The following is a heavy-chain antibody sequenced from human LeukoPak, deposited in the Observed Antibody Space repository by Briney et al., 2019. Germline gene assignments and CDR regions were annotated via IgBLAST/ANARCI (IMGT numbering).Heavy chain of an antibody. V-gene: IGHV3-7*01. CDR2: IKQDGSEK. Sequence: PGGSLRLSCAASGFTLSSYWMSWVRQAPGRGLEWVANIKQDGSEKYYVDSVKGRFTISRDNAKNSLFLQMNSLRGEDTAVYYCARELLGTPLSPFDYWGQGTLVTVSS. D-gene: IGHD7-27*01. CDR1: GFTLSSYW. J-gene: IGHJ4*02. CDR3: ARELLGTPLSPFDY.